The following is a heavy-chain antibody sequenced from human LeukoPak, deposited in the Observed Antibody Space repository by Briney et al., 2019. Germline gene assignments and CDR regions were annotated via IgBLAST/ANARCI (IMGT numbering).Heavy chain of an antibody. CDR3: ARQAAGVVY. J-gene: IGHJ4*02. D-gene: IGHD6-13*01. CDR2: ISRNGGST. CDR1: GFTFSSYA. Sequence: PGGSLRLSCAASGFTFSSYATHWVRQAPGKGLECVSGISRNGGSTYYADSVKGRFTISRDNSKNTLYLQMGGLRAEDMAVYYCARQAAGVVYWGQGTLVTVSS. V-gene: IGHV3-64*02.